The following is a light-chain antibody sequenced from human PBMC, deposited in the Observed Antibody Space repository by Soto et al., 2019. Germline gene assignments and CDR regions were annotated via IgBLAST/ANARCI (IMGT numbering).Light chain of an antibody. V-gene: IGLV2-14*03. CDR1: SSDVGGYDF. J-gene: IGLJ2*01. Sequence: QSALTQPASVSGSLGQSITISCTGTSSDVGGYDFVSWYQQYPGKAPKLMIYEVTNRPSGDSNRFSGSKSGNTASLTISGLQAEDEADYYCSSYTSIRGVFVGGTKLTVL. CDR3: SSYTSIRGV. CDR2: EVT.